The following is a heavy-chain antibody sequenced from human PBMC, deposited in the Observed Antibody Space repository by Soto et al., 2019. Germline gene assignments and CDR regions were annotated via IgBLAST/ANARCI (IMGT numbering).Heavy chain of an antibody. D-gene: IGHD2-15*01. V-gene: IGHV4-38-2*01. CDR3: ARALYCSGGSCSPLRGMDV. CDR1: GYSITNGYY. CDR2: IYNSGST. Sequence: SETLSLTCAVSGYSITNGYYWGWTRQPPGQGLEWIGTIYNSGSTYYHPSLKTRVTISVDTSKNQFSLKLSSVAAADTAVYYCARALYCSGGSCSPLRGMDVWGQGTTVTVSS. J-gene: IGHJ6*02.